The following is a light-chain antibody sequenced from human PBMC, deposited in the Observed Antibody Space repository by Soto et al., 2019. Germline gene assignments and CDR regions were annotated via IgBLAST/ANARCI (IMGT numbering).Light chain of an antibody. CDR2: DAS. Sequence: EIVLTQSPATLSLSPGERAALSCRASQSVSSYLAWYQQKPGQAPRLLIYDASNRATGIPARFSGGGSGTDFTLTISSLEPEDFATYYCQQFDTYPLTFGQGTRLEIK. V-gene: IGKV3-11*01. CDR1: QSVSSY. CDR3: QQFDTYPLT. J-gene: IGKJ5*01.